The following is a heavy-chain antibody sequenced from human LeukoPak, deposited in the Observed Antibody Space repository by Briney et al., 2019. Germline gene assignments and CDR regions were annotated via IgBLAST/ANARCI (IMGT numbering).Heavy chain of an antibody. CDR3: ARDASYYGSAHYGMDV. D-gene: IGHD3-10*01. J-gene: IGHJ6*02. V-gene: IGHV3-33*01. CDR2: IWYDGSNK. Sequence: GRSLRLSCAASGFTFSSYGMHWVRQAPGKGLEWVAVIWYDGSNKYYADSVKGRFTISRDNSKNTLYLQMNSLRAEDTAVYYCARDASYYGSAHYGMDVWGQGTTVTVSS. CDR1: GFTFSSYG.